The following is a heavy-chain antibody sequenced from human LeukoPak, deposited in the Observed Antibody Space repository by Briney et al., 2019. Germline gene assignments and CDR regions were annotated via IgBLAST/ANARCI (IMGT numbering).Heavy chain of an antibody. J-gene: IGHJ4*02. Sequence: GGSLRLSCAASGFTFSSYAMSWVRQAPGKGLEWVSAISGSGGSTYYADSVKGRFTISRDNSKNTLYLQMNSLRAEDTAVYYCAKDIGGEYDFWSGYLTGRYFDYWGQGTLVTVSS. CDR2: ISGSGGST. CDR3: AKDIGGEYDFWSGYLTGRYFDY. D-gene: IGHD3-3*01. CDR1: GFTFSSYA. V-gene: IGHV3-23*01.